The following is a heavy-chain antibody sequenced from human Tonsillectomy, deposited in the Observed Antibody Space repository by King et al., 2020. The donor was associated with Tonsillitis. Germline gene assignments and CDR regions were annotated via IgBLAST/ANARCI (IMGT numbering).Heavy chain of an antibody. CDR2: IYYSGST. D-gene: IGHD2-21*02. J-gene: IGHJ4*02. CDR1: GGSISSTSYY. CDR3: ARHETGDLWPFDY. V-gene: IGHV4-39*01. Sequence: LQLQESGPGLVKPSETLSLTCTVSGGSISSTSYYWDWLRQPPGKGLEWIGTIYYSGSTYSNPSLKSRVTISVDTSKNHFSLNLSSVTAADTAVYYCARHETGDLWPFDYWGQGTLVTVSS.